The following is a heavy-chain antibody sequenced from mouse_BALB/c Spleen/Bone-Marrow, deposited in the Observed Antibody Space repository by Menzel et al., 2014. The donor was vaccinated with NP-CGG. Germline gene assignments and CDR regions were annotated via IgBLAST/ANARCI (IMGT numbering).Heavy chain of an antibody. CDR3: TRRGFDF. J-gene: IGHJ2*01. CDR1: GFNIKDTY. Sequence: EVMLVESGAELVKPGASVKLSCTASGFNIKDTYIHWVKRRPEQGLEWIGRIDPENGNIKYDPKFQVKATITADTSSNTAYPQLSSLTSEDTAVYYCTRRGFDFWGQGTTLTVSS. V-gene: IGHV14-3*02. CDR2: IDPENGNI.